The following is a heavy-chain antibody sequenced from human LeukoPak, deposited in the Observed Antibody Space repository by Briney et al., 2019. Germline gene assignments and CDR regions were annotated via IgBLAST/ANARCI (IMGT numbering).Heavy chain of an antibody. D-gene: IGHD2-21*01. CDR2: ISGSRPTT. Sequence: GGSLRLSCAASGFTFSSYAMSWVRLAPGKGLEWVSTISGSRPTTLYADSLKGRFTISRVNSKNTLYLQMRSLRAEHTPIYFCAKDFRYCGGNNRYGGFDPWGQGTLVTVSS. CDR3: AKDFRYCGGNNRYGGFDP. CDR1: GFTFSSYA. V-gene: IGHV3-23*01. J-gene: IGHJ5*02.